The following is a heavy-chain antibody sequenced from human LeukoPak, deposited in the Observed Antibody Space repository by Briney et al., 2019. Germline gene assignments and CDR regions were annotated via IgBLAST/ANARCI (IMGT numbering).Heavy chain of an antibody. J-gene: IGHJ4*02. D-gene: IGHD3-16*02. CDR2: ISGSGGST. V-gene: IGHV3-23*01. Sequence: GGSLRLSCAASGFTFSSYAMSWVRQAPGKGLEWVSAISGSGGSTYYADSVKGRLTISRDNSKNTLYLQMNSLRAEDTAVYYCAKVCGMITFGGVIACFDYWGQGTLVTVSS. CDR3: AKVCGMITFGGVIACFDY. CDR1: GFTFSSYA.